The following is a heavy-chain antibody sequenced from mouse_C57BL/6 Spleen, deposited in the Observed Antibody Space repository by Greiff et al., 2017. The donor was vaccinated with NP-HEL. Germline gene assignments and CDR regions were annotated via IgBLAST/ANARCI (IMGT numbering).Heavy chain of an antibody. J-gene: IGHJ3*01. CDR1: GYTFTSYW. V-gene: IGHV1-64*01. D-gene: IGHD3-2*02. Sequence: QVQLQQPGAELVKPGASVKLSCKASGYTFTSYWMHWVKQRPGQGLEWIGMIHPNSGSTNYNEKVKSKATLTVDKSSSTAYMQLSSLTSEDSAVYYCARDDSSGPDGFAYWGQGTLVTVSA. CDR2: IHPNSGST. CDR3: ARDDSSGPDGFAY.